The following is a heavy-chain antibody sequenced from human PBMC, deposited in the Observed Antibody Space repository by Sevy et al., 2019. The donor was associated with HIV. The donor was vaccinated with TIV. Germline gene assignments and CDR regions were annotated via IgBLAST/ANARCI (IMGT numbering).Heavy chain of an antibody. V-gene: IGHV1-2*06. CDR2: INPNSGGT. J-gene: IGHJ4*02. CDR3: ARGGYYDFWSGYWVCDY. Sequence: ASVKVSCMASGYTFTGYYMHWVRQAPGQGLEWMGRINPNSGGTNYAQKFQGRVTMTRDTSISTAYMELSRLRSDDTAVYYCARGGYYDFWSGYWVCDYWGQGTLVTVSS. CDR1: GYTFTGYY. D-gene: IGHD3-3*01.